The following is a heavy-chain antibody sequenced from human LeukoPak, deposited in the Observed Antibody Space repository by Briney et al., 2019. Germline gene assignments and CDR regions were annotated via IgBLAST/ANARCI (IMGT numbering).Heavy chain of an antibody. J-gene: IGHJ3*02. CDR1: GFTFSSYA. Sequence: GGSLRLSCAASGFTFSSYAMHWVRQAPGKGLEWVAVISYDGSNKYYADSVKGRFTISRDNSKNTLYLQMNSLRAEDTAVYYCARDRSVDTAIGAFDIWGQGTMVTVSS. CDR3: ARDRSVDTAIGAFDI. CDR2: ISYDGSNK. V-gene: IGHV3-30-3*01. D-gene: IGHD5-18*01.